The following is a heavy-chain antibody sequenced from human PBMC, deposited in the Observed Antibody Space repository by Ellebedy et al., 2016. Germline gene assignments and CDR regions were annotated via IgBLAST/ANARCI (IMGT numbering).Heavy chain of an antibody. V-gene: IGHV4-59*08. J-gene: IGHJ4*02. CDR1: GVSITSHY. CDR2: IYYSGST. CDR3: ARLGSSTRPGDY. Sequence: SETLSLTCTVSGVSITSHYWSWIRQPPGKGLEFIGYIYYSGSTNYNPSLKSRITISIDTSKNQFSLKLSSVTAADTAVYYCARLGSSTRPGDYWGQGTLVTVSS. D-gene: IGHD2-2*01.